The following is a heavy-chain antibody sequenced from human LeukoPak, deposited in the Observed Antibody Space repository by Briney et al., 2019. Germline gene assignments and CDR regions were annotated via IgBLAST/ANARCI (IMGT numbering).Heavy chain of an antibody. V-gene: IGHV1-69*05. CDR3: ARGGYSGYDYYYYYMDV. D-gene: IGHD5-12*01. CDR1: GGTFSSYA. J-gene: IGHJ6*03. Sequence: SVTVSCKASGGTFSSYAISWVRQAPGQGLEWMGGIIPIFGTANYAQKFQGGVTITTDESTSTAYMELSSLRSEDTAVYYCARGGYSGYDYYYYYMDVWGKGTTVTVSS. CDR2: IIPIFGTA.